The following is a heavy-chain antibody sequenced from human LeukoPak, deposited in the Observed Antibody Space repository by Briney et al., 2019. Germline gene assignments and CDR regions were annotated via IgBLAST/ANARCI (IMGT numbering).Heavy chain of an antibody. CDR1: GYTFTHYR. Sequence: ASVKVSCKASGYTFTHYRLHWVRQAHGQGLEWMGWVNPDCGGTNYQQNFQGRVTMTRDTSISTVYMELSRLRSDDTAVYYCARENWYSDYWGQGTLVTVSS. J-gene: IGHJ4*02. V-gene: IGHV1-2*02. CDR3: ARENWYSDY. D-gene: IGHD1-1*01. CDR2: VNPDCGGT.